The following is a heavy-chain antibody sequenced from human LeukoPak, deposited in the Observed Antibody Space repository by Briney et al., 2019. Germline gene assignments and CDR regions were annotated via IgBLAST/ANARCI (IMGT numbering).Heavy chain of an antibody. CDR1: GGSITSYY. Sequence: SETLSLTCTVSGGSITSYYWSWIRQPPGKGLEWIGYIHYSGSTNYNPSLKSRVTISVDTSKNQFSLKLSSVTAADTAVYYCARDPGGATSYFDYWGQGTLVTVSS. D-gene: IGHD1-26*01. CDR3: ARDPGGATSYFDY. V-gene: IGHV4-59*01. CDR2: IHYSGST. J-gene: IGHJ4*02.